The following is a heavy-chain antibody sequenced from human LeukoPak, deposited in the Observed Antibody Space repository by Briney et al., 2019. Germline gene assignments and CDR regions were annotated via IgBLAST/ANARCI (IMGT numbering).Heavy chain of an antibody. CDR3: ARTTVLRFLEWLTPDY. V-gene: IGHV1-18*04. CDR1: GYTFTGYY. D-gene: IGHD3-3*01. J-gene: IGHJ4*02. Sequence: ASVKVSCKASGYTFTGYYMHWVRQAPGQGLEWMGWISAYNGNTNYAQKLQGRVTMTTDTSTSTAYMELRSLRSDDTAVYYCARTTVLRFLEWLTPDYWGQGTLVTVSS. CDR2: ISAYNGNT.